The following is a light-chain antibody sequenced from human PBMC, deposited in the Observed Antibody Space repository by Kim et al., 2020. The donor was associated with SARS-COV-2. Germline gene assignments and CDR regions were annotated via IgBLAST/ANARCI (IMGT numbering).Light chain of an antibody. J-gene: IGKJ4*01. Sequence: QGESATISCRAIHNVDISVALYQQTPGQAPRLLIYDAAVRAAGIPDRFSGSGSGTDFTLTIGSLAPEDFAIYYCQQRGSWPPALTFGGGTKVDIK. CDR2: DAA. CDR1: HNVDIS. V-gene: IGKV3-11*01. CDR3: QQRGSWPPALT.